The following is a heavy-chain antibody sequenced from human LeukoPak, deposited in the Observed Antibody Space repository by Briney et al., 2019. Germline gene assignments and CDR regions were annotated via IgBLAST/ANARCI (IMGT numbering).Heavy chain of an antibody. J-gene: IGHJ5*01. CDR1: GFTFSTYG. CDR2: TQNDGSNK. V-gene: IGHV3-30*02. D-gene: IGHD6-19*01. CDR3: ARDRATHSSSWFDS. Sequence: GGSLRLSCAASGFTFSTYGMHWVRQAPGKGLDWVACTQNDGSNKYYADSAKGRFTISRDNSKNTLYLQMNSLRAEDTAVYYCARDRATHSSSWFDSWGQGILVTVSS.